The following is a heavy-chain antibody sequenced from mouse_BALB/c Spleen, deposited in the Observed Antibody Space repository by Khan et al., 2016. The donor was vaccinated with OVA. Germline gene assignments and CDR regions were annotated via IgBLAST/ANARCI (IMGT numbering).Heavy chain of an antibody. V-gene: IGHV5-9-3*01. CDR3: ARHDYGPFDY. J-gene: IGHJ3*01. CDR1: GFTFSTYA. D-gene: IGHD1-1*01. CDR2: ISSGGDYI. Sequence: EVELVESGGDLVKPGGSLKLSCAASGFTFSTYAMSWVRQTPDKRLEWVATISSGGDYIYYPDSVKGRFTISRANANNPLYLQMCSLSPVDTAMYYCARHDYGPFDYWGQGTLVTVSA.